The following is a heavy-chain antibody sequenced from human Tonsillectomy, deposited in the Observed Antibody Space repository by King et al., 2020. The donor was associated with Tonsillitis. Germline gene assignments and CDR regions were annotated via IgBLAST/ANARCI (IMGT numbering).Heavy chain of an antibody. D-gene: IGHD6-6*01. Sequence: QLVQSGGGLVKPGGSLRLSCVASGFTLSSYSMNWVRQAPGKGLEWGSSISSSSSYIYYADSVKGRVTISRDNAKNSLYLQMKSLRAEDTAVDYCARSEYSSSSYGMDVWGQGTTVTVSS. J-gene: IGHJ6*02. CDR1: GFTLSSYS. CDR2: ISSSSSYI. V-gene: IGHV3-21*01. CDR3: ARSEYSSSSYGMDV.